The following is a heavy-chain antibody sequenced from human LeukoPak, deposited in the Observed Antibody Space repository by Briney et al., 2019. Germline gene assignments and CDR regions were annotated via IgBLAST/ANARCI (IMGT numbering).Heavy chain of an antibody. Sequence: PGGSLSLPCAASGFTFSTSALSWVRQAPGKGLEWVSACGTDGDTYYADSVKGRFTISRDNSRHTLYLQLTGLRAEDTAVYYCAKTTPGTYPFDSWGQGTLVSVSP. D-gene: IGHD6-13*01. V-gene: IGHV3-23*01. J-gene: IGHJ4*02. CDR1: GFTFSTSA. CDR3: AKTTPGTYPFDS. CDR2: CGTDGDT.